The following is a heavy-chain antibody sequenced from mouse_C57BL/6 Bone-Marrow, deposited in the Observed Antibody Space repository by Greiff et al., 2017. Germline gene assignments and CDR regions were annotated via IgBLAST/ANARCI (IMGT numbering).Heavy chain of an antibody. Sequence: QVQLKESGPGLVQPSQSLSITCTVSGFSLTSYGVHWVRQSPGKGLEWLGVIWSGGSTDYNAAFISRLSISKDNSKSQVFFKMISMQADDTAIYYCARPLYSLYAMDYWGQGTSVTVSS. CDR3: ARPLYSLYAMDY. CDR2: IWSGGST. CDR1: GFSLTSYG. J-gene: IGHJ4*01. V-gene: IGHV2-2*01. D-gene: IGHD6-2*01.